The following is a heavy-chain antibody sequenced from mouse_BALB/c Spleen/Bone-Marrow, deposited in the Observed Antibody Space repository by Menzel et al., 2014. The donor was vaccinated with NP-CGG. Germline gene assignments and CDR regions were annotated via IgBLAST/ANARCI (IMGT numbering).Heavy chain of an antibody. Sequence: VKLMESGPGLVAPSQSLSITCTVSGFSLTSYGVSWVRQPPGKGLEWLGVIWGGGSTNYHSALISRLNTNKDNSKSQFFLKLNRLQTDATATFYCAKEGRFRSAKNTAFAYWGQGTLVTVSA. D-gene: IGHD5-1-1*01. J-gene: IGHJ3*01. V-gene: IGHV2-3*01. CDR2: IWGGGST. CDR1: GFSLTSYG. CDR3: AKEGRFRSAKNTAFAY.